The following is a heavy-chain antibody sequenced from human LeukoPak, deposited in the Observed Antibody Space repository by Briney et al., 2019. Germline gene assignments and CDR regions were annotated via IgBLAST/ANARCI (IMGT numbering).Heavy chain of an antibody. D-gene: IGHD6-13*01. Sequence: ASVKVSCTASGYTFTGYYMHWVRQAPGQGLEWMGWINPNSGGTNYAQKFQGWVTMTRDTSISTAYMELSRLRSDDTAVYYCARARSSSWRGDFDYRGQGTLVTVSS. V-gene: IGHV1-2*04. CDR1: GYTFTGYY. J-gene: IGHJ4*02. CDR2: INPNSGGT. CDR3: ARARSSSWRGDFDY.